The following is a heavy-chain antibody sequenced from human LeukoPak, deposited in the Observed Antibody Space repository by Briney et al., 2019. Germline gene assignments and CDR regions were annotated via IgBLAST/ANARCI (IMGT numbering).Heavy chain of an antibody. CDR3: ARNMDTSGWYSFDS. V-gene: IGHV3-23*01. CDR1: GFILNTYV. Sequence: SGGSMRLSCAASGFILNTYVMNCVRQAPGKELEWVSTIADSGRSTYYADSVKGRFTISRDNSKNMLYLQMNSLRAEDTALYYCARNMDTSGWYSFDSWGQGTLVTVSS. J-gene: IGHJ4*02. D-gene: IGHD6-19*01. CDR2: IADSGRST.